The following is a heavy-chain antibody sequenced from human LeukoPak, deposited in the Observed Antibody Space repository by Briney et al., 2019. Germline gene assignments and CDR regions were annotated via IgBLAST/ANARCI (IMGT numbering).Heavy chain of an antibody. Sequence: GGSLRLSCAASGFTVSTNYMSWVRHTPGKGLEWVSLIYSGGSTYYADSVKGRFTISRDNSKNTLYLQMNSLRAEDTAVYYCASRDKGYYYGMDIWGQGTTVTVSS. J-gene: IGHJ6*02. D-gene: IGHD5-24*01. CDR3: ASRDKGYYYGMDI. CDR1: GFTVSTNY. CDR2: IYSGGST. V-gene: IGHV3-66*01.